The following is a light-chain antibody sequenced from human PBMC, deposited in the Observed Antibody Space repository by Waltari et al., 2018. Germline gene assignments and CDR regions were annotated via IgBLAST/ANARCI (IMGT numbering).Light chain of an antibody. V-gene: IGKV4-1*01. J-gene: IGKJ1*01. CDR1: QSVLHSSNNKNY. CDR3: QQYYSTCQ. CDR2: WAS. Sequence: DIVMTQSPDSLAVSLGETATINCKSSQSVLHSSNNKNYLAWYQQKPGQPPKLLIYWASTRECGVPDRFSGSGSGKDFTLTTSSLQAEDVAVYYCQQYYSTCQFGQGTKVEIK.